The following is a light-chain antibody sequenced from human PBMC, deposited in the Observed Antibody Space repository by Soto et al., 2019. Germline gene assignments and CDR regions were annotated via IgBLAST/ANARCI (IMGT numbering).Light chain of an antibody. CDR2: KAS. CDR1: QSISSW. J-gene: IGKJ1*01. Sequence: DIQMTQSPSTLSASVGDRVTITCRASQSISSWLAWYQQKPGKAPKLLIYKASSLESGVPSRFSCSGSGTEFTLTISSLQPDDFATYYCQQYNSYASTCGQGTKVEIK. CDR3: QQYNSYAST. V-gene: IGKV1-5*03.